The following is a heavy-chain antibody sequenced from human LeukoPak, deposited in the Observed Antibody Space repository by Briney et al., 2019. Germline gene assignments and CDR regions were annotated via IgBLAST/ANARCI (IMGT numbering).Heavy chain of an antibody. V-gene: IGHV4-31*03. Sequence: SETLSLTCTVSGGSISSGGYYWSWIRQHPGKGLEWIGYIYYSGSTYYNPSLKSRVTVSVDTSKNQFSLKLSSVTAADTAVYYCAIGKPSHYFDYWGQGTLVTVSS. J-gene: IGHJ4*02. CDR2: IYYSGST. CDR1: GGSISSGGYY. CDR3: AIGKPSHYFDY.